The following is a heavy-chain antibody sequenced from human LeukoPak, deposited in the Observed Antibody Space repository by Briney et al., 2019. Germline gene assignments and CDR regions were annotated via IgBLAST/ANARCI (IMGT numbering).Heavy chain of an antibody. J-gene: IGHJ4*02. CDR3: AKSLVLYLVVVPAAPFDY. V-gene: IGHV3-30*18. D-gene: IGHD2-2*01. Sequence: EGSLRLSCAASGFTFSSYGMHWVRQAPGKGLEWVAVISYDGSNKYYADSVKGRFTISRDNSKNTLYLQMNSLRAEDTAVYYCAKSLVLYLVVVPAAPFDYWGQGTLVTVSS. CDR1: GFTFSSYG. CDR2: ISYDGSNK.